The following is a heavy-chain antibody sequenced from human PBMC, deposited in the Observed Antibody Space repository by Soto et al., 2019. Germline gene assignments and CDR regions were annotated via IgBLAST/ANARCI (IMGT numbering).Heavy chain of an antibody. CDR2: INPGNGNT. J-gene: IGHJ3*02. CDR1: GYTFTSYA. Sequence: QVQLVQSGAEVKKPGASVKVSCKASGYTFTSYAMHWVRQAPGQRLEWMGWINPGNGNTKYSQKFQGRVTITRDTSASTAYMELSSLRSEDTAVYYCPRWRLGITEEYAFDIWGQGTMVTVSS. V-gene: IGHV1-3*01. D-gene: IGHD7-27*01. CDR3: PRWRLGITEEYAFDI.